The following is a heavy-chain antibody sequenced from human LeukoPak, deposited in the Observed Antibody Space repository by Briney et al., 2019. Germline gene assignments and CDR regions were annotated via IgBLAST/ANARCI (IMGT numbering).Heavy chain of an antibody. CDR3: AGPRDGYNYDAFDI. D-gene: IGHD5-24*01. V-gene: IGHV3-21*01. CDR2: ISSSSSYI. Sequence: GGSLRLSCAASGFTFSSYSMNWVRQAPGKGLEWVSSISSSSSYIYYADSVKGRFTISRDNAKNSLYLQMNSLRAEDTAVYYCAGPRDGYNYDAFDIWGQGTMVTVSS. CDR1: GFTFSSYS. J-gene: IGHJ3*02.